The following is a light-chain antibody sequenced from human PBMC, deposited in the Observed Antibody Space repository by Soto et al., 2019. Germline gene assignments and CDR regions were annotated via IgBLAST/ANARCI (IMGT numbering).Light chain of an antibody. CDR1: QSVRSN. J-gene: IGKJ5*01. CDR2: GAS. V-gene: IGKV3D-15*01. CDR3: QQYDNWPPT. Sequence: EIVLTQSPATLSMSPGERATLSCRASQSVRSNLAWYHQKPGQAPRLLIYGASTRATGIPARFSGSGSGTEFTLTINSLQSEDFVVYYCQQYDNWPPTFGQGKRREIK.